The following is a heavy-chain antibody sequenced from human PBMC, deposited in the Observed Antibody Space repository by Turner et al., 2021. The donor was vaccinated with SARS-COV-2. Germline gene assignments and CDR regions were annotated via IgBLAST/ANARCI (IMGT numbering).Heavy chain of an antibody. V-gene: IGHV4-39*01. CDR3: ARTRPSYGVYAPDNWFDP. Sequence: QLQLQESGPGLVKPSETLSLTCTVSGGSILNSIYYWAWIRQPPGKGLEWIGSISYSGNTYYNPSLSSRVTISVHTSKNQFSLKVTSVTAADTAVYYCARTRPSYGVYAPDNWFDPWGQGTLVSVSS. CDR2: ISYSGNT. D-gene: IGHD4-17*01. J-gene: IGHJ5*02. CDR1: GGSILNSIYY.